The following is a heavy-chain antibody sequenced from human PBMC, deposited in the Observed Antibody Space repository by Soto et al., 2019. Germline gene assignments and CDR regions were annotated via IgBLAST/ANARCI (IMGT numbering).Heavy chain of an antibody. V-gene: IGHV4-39*01. J-gene: IGHJ6*03. D-gene: IGHD6-6*01. CDR1: GGSISSSTYY. CDR2: IYYSGST. Sequence: QLQLQESGPGLVKPSETLSLTCTVSGGSISSSTYYWGWIRQPPGKGLEWIGSIYYSGSTYYNPSLKSRVNISIDTSKNQFSLKLSSVTAADTAVYYCAKHSSSSWAYYYYMDVWGKGTTVTVSS. CDR3: AKHSSSSWAYYYYMDV.